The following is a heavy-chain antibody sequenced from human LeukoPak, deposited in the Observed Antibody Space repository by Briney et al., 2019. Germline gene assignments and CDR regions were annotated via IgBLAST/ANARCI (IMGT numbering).Heavy chain of an antibody. J-gene: IGHJ4*02. CDR1: GGSISSYY. Sequence: SETLSLTCTVSGGSISSYYWSWIRQAPGKGLEWIGYVYYSGSTNYNPSLKSRITVSVDTSKSQFSLKLSSVTAADTAVYYCARDNTRSYYYGSGSYPSTFDYWGQGTLVTVSS. CDR3: ARDNTRSYYYGSGSYPSTFDY. V-gene: IGHV4-59*12. D-gene: IGHD3-10*01. CDR2: VYYSGST.